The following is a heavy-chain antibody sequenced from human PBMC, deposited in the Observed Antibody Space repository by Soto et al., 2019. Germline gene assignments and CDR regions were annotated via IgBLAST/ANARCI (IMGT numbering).Heavy chain of an antibody. CDR1: GFTFSSYG. CDR2: IWYDGSNK. V-gene: IGHV3-33*01. D-gene: IGHD2-2*01. J-gene: IGHJ4*02. Sequence: QVQLVESGGGVVQPGRSLRLSCTASGFTFSSYGMHWVRQAPGKGLEWVAVIWYDGSNKYYADSVKGRFTISRDNSKNTQYLDMNSLRAEDTAVYYCPRLPAASQYFDYWGQGTLVTVSS. CDR3: PRLPAASQYFDY.